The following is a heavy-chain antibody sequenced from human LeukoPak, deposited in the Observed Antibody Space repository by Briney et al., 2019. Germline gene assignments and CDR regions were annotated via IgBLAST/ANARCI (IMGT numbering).Heavy chain of an antibody. CDR1: GFSFSSYW. CDR3: ARSSYPCYFDY. D-gene: IGHD6-19*01. CDR2: VNNDGSST. Sequence: GGSLRLSCGASGFSFSSYWMHWVRQAPGKGLMWVSRVNNDGSSTTYADSVEGRFTISRDNARNTLYLQMNSLRAEDTAVYYCARSSYPCYFDYWGQGTLVTVSS. V-gene: IGHV3-74*01. J-gene: IGHJ4*02.